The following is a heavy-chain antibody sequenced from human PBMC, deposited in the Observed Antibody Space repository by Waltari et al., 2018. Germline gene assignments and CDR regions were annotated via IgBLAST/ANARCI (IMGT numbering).Heavy chain of an antibody. V-gene: IGHV3-7*03. CDR2: IKYDGSAT. D-gene: IGHD2-2*01. Sequence: EVQLMESGGGLVQPGGSLRLSCAASGFSFSAYWMTWVRQAPGKGRGWVANIKYDGSATYHVDSVNGRFTISRDNAKNSLYLQMNDVSAEDTAIYYCARGSTGYVRVWDCWGQGTVVTVSS. J-gene: IGHJ4*02. CDR3: ARGSTGYVRVWDC. CDR1: GFSFSAYW.